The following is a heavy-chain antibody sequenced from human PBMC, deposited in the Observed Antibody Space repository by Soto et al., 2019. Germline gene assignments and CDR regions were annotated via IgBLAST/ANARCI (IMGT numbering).Heavy chain of an antibody. D-gene: IGHD5-12*01. CDR1: GYNFTTYW. J-gene: IGHJ6*02. CDR2: IDPSDSYT. V-gene: IGHV5-10-1*01. CDR3: ARHVKMATIYGMDV. Sequence: GESLKISCKGSGYNFTTYWISWVRQMPGKGLEWMGRIDPSDSYTNYSPSFQGHVTISADKSINTAYLQWSSLKASDTAIYYCARHVKMATIYGMDVWGQGTTVTV.